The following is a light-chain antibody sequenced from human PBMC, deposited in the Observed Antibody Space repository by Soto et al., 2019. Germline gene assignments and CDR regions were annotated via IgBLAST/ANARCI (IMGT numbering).Light chain of an antibody. CDR2: EVS. Sequence: QSVLTQPASVSGSPGQSITISCTGTSSDVGGYNYVSWYQQYPDKAPKLMIFEVSNRPSGVSDRFSGSKSGNTASLTISGLQAEDEADYYCSSYAGSNTPLYVFXTGTKVTVL. V-gene: IGLV2-14*01. CDR1: SSDVGGYNY. J-gene: IGLJ1*01. CDR3: SSYAGSNTPLYV.